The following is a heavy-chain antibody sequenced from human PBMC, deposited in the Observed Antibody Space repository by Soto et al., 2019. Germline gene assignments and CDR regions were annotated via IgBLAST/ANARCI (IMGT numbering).Heavy chain of an antibody. J-gene: IGHJ4*02. D-gene: IGHD3-10*01. CDR3: ARGRNGFLWFGELSPEFDY. CDR1: GFTFSSYG. CDR2: IWDDGSNK. Sequence: QVQLVESGGGVVQPGRSLRLSCAASGFTFSSYGMHWVRQAPGKGLEWVAVIWDDGSNKYYADSGKGRFTISRDNSTNTLDLQMNSLRAEDTAVYYCARGRNGFLWFGELSPEFDYWGQGTLVTVSS. V-gene: IGHV3-33*01.